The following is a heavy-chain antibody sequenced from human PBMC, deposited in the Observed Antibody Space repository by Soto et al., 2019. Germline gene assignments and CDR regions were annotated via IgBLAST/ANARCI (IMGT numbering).Heavy chain of an antibody. D-gene: IGHD6-6*01. V-gene: IGHV1-18*01. Sequence: ASVKVSCKASGYTFTSYGISWVRQAPGQGLEWMGWISAYNGNTNYAQKLQGRVTMTTDTSTSTAYMELRSLRSDDTAVYYCARWIRYSSSPWFPYFPVWGIVTTVSVSS. CDR3: ARWIRYSSSPWFPYFPV. CDR2: ISAYNGNT. J-gene: IGHJ6*03. CDR1: GYTFTSYG.